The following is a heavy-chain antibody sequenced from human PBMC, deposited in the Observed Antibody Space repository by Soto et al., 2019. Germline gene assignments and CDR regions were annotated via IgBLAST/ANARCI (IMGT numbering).Heavy chain of an antibody. CDR3: ARLEGRATISYYFDY. CDR2: IYYSGST. Sequence: NPSDTLSLTCTVSGGSISIYYWSWIRQPPGKGLEWIGYIYYSGSTNYNPSLKSRVTISVDTSKNQFSLKLSSVTAADTAVYYCARLEGRATISYYFDYWGQGTLVTVSS. D-gene: IGHD1-1*01. J-gene: IGHJ4*02. CDR1: GGSISIYY. V-gene: IGHV4-59*01.